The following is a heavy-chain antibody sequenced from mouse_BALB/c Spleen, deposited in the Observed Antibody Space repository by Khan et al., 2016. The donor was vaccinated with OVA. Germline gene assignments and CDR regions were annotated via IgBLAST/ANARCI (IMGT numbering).Heavy chain of an antibody. CDR3: AREAYRYDEYYFDY. J-gene: IGHJ2*01. Sequence: EVQLLETGGSSVKPGGSLKLSCAVSGFTFSSYVMSWVRQIPEKRLEWVASISSGGSTYYPDSVKGRFTISRDNARNIVNLQMSSLRSEDMAIYYCAREAYRYDEYYFDYWGQGTTLTVSS. V-gene: IGHV5-6-5*01. CDR2: ISSGGST. CDR1: GFTFSSYV. D-gene: IGHD2-14*01.